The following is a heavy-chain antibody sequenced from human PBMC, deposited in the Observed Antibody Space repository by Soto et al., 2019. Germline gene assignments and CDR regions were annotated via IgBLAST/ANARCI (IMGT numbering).Heavy chain of an antibody. CDR1: GGSISNYY. CDR3: ARDGKVGGSATHWFDP. V-gene: IGHV4-59*01. CDR2: IFYSGST. Sequence: SETLSLTCTVSGGSISNYYWSWIRQPPGKGLEWIGCIFYSGSTNYSPSLRSRVTISVDTSKNQFSLELSSVTAADTAVYYCARDGKVGGSATHWFDPWGQGTLVTVSS. D-gene: IGHD2-15*01. J-gene: IGHJ5*02.